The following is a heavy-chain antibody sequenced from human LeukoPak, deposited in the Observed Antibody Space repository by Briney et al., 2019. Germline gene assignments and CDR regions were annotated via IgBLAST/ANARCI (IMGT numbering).Heavy chain of an antibody. Sequence: GGSLRLSCEASGFTFGSFAMYWVRQAPGKGLDWIAGIFGSGGSPHYADSVKGRFTISRDNSKNTLYLQMNSLRAEDTAVYYCARIREAAMVTGGHNWFDPWGQGTLVTVSS. CDR3: ARIREAAMVTGGHNWFDP. V-gene: IGHV3-23*01. J-gene: IGHJ5*02. D-gene: IGHD5-18*01. CDR2: IFGSGGSP. CDR1: GFTFGSFA.